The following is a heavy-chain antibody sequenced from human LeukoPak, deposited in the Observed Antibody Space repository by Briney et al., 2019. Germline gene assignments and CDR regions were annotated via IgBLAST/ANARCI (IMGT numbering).Heavy chain of an antibody. J-gene: IGHJ6*04. D-gene: IGHD3-10*01. CDR1: GGSFSGYY. CDR2: INHSGST. V-gene: IGHV4-34*01. CDR3: VRGSGSGSPKGSYYYYGMDV. Sequence: SETLSLTCAVYGGSFSGYYWSWIRQPPGKGLEWIREINHSGSTNYNPSLKSRVTISVDTSKNQFSLKLSSVTAADTAVYYCVRGSGSGSPKGSYYYYGMDVWGKGTTVTVSS.